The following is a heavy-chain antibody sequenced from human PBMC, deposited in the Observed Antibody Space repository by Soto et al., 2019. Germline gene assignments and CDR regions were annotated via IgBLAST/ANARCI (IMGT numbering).Heavy chain of an antibody. J-gene: IGHJ4*02. D-gene: IGHD5-18*01. CDR2: IYFSGIT. CDR3: ARQSYGEYRYFFDY. CDR1: GDSISSSIYY. V-gene: IGHV4-39*01. Sequence: ETLSLTCIVSGDSISSSIYYWGWVRQPPGKGPEWIGVIYFSGITSYNPSLKSRVTISIDTSKNQFSLDLRSVTAADTAMYYCARQSYGEYRYFFDYWGQGTLVTVSS.